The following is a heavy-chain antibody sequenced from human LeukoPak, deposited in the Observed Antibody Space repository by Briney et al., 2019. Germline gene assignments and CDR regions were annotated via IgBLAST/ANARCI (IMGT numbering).Heavy chain of an antibody. D-gene: IGHD4-11*01. CDR2: IYTSGST. CDR1: GGSISSGSYY. J-gene: IGHJ4*02. V-gene: IGHV4-61*02. Sequence: SETLSLTCTVSGGSISSGSYYWSWIRQPAGKGLEWIGRIYTSGSTNYNPSLKSRVTISVDTSKNQFSLKLSSVTAADTAVYYCARGGVLVTTVTTGFDYWGQGTLVTVFS. CDR3: ARGGVLVTTVTTGFDY.